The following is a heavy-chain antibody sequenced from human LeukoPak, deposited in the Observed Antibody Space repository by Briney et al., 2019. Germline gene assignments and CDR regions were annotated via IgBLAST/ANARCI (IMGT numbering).Heavy chain of an antibody. V-gene: IGHV3-30*01. CDR2: ISYDGSNK. CDR3: ARADYRPAALGY. J-gene: IGHJ4*02. D-gene: IGHD2-2*01. Sequence: AGGSLRLSCAASGFTFSSYAMHWVRQAPGKGLEWVAVISYDGSNKYYADSVKGRFTISRDNSKNTLYLQMNSLRAEDTAVYYSARADYRPAALGYWGQGTLVTVSS. CDR1: GFTFSSYA.